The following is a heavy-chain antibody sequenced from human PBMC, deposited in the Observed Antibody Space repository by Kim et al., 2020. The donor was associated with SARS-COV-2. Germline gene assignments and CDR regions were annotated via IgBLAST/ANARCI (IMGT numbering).Heavy chain of an antibody. Sequence: KFQSSVTMTRDTSTSTVYMELSSLRSEDTAVYYCARAYYGSGSYSHGMDVWGQGTTVTVSS. V-gene: IGHV1-46*01. J-gene: IGHJ6*02. CDR3: ARAYYGSGSYSHGMDV. D-gene: IGHD3-10*01.